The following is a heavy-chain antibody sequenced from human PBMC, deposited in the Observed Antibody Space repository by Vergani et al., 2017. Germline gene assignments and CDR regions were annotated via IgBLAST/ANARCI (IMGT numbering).Heavy chain of an antibody. CDR1: GLTLSSYG. CDR3: GKTQGTVVGTWWFDP. CDR2: TRPREDGA. Sequence: QVQLVESGGGVVQPGGSMRLSCSASGLTLSSYGVHWVRQAPGRGLESVTFTRPREDGAFSSASVRGRFTVSRDNSKNTLYLEMNRLNVDDTAIYYCGKTQGTVVGTWWFDPWGQGTPVTVSS. J-gene: IGHJ5*02. V-gene: IGHV3-30*02. D-gene: IGHD1-7*01.